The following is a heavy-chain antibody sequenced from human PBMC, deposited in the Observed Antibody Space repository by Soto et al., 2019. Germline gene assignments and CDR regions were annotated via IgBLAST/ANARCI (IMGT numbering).Heavy chain of an antibody. CDR2: IWIAEDTK. CDR3: VRGRSFVSGIYYDLGFFAP. CDR1: GFSVNTFR. V-gene: IGHV3-33*01. J-gene: IGHJ5*02. Sequence: QVQLVESGGGVVQPGRSLRLSCVMSGFSVNTFRMHWVRQAPGKALEWVAVIWIAEDTKYYGDSVKGRFIISKDNSKNTLYRQMSRLRVEDTATYYCVRGRSFVSGIYYDLGFFAPWGQRTLVSVSS. D-gene: IGHD3-22*01.